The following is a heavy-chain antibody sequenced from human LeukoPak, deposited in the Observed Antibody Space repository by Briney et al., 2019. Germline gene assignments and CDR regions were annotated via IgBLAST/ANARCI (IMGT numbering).Heavy chain of an antibody. CDR1: GFSFSSYW. CDR2: IKSDGSST. V-gene: IGHV3-74*03. D-gene: IGHD4-23*01. J-gene: IGHJ4*02. CDR3: ACLRGKITPIYY. Sequence: GGSLRLSCAASGFSFSSYWMHWARQAPGEGLVWILVIKSDGSSTLYADFVRGRFTISRDNAKNTLYLQMKSLRDEDTAVYYCACLRGKITPIYYWGQGTLVTVSS.